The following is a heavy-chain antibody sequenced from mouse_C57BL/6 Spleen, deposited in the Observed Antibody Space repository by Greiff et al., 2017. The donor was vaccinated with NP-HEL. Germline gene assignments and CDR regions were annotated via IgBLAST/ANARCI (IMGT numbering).Heavy chain of an antibody. D-gene: IGHD2-2*01. CDR1: GYSITSGYY. CDR3: ARWGGYPYFDY. Sequence: EVQLVESGPGLVKPSQSLSLTCSVTGYSITSGYYWNWIRQFPGNQLEWMGYISYDGSNTYNQYLKNRISITRATSKNQFFLRLKSATTEDTATYYCARWGGYPYFDYWGQGTTLTVSS. CDR2: ISYDGSN. J-gene: IGHJ2*01. V-gene: IGHV3-6*01.